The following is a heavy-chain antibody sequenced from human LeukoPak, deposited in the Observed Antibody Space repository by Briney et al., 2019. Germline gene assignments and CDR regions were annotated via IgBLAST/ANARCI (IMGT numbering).Heavy chain of an antibody. Sequence: ADTLSLICSVWVDSITIYYWSWIRQPPGKGLECIGYNYNSGSNKYNPSLKSRVNISVDASKNQFSLELSSVTAADTAVYYCARLYSSSLGRVFDYWGQGTLVTVSS. CDR1: VDSITIYY. J-gene: IGHJ4*02. D-gene: IGHD4-11*01. V-gene: IGHV4-59*07. CDR2: NYNSGSN. CDR3: ARLYSSSLGRVFDY.